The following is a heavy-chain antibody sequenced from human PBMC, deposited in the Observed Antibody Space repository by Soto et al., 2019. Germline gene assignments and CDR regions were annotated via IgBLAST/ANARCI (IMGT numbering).Heavy chain of an antibody. CDR2: INAGNGNT. J-gene: IGHJ4*02. Sequence: ASVKVSCKASGYTFTSYAMHWVRQAPGQRLEWMGWINAGNGNTKYSQKFQGRVTITRDTSASTAYMELSSLRSEDTAVYYCAREGSGGHSYGDYWGQGTLVTVSS. V-gene: IGHV1-3*01. D-gene: IGHD5-18*01. CDR1: GYTFTSYA. CDR3: AREGSGGHSYGDY.